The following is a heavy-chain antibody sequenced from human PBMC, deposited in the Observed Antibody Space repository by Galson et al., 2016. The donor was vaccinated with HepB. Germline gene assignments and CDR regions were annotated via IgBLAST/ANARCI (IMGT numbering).Heavy chain of an antibody. V-gene: IGHV1-18*01. J-gene: IGHJ6*02. Sequence: SVKVSCKASGYTFTTYGISWVRQAPGQGLEWMGWTSAYNGNTNYAQKLQGRVTMTPDTSTSTAYMELRSLRSDDTAVYYCARDPRKIRYQLLEIYYYYYAMDVWGQGTTVTVSS. CDR2: TSAYNGNT. D-gene: IGHD2-2*01. CDR1: GYTFTTYG. CDR3: ARDPRKIRYQLLEIYYYYYAMDV.